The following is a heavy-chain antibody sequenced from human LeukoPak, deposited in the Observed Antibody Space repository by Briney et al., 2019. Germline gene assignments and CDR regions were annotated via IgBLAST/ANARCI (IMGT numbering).Heavy chain of an antibody. CDR1: GFTFSDYY. Sequence: GGSLRLSCAASGFTFSDYYMSWIRQAPGKGLVWVSHINGDGGTTTYADSVKGRFTISRDNAKNTLYLQMNSLRAEDTAVFYCARSNNYGFDYWGQGTLVTVSS. CDR3: ARSNNYGFDY. CDR2: INGDGGTT. V-gene: IGHV3-74*03. J-gene: IGHJ4*02. D-gene: IGHD5-24*01.